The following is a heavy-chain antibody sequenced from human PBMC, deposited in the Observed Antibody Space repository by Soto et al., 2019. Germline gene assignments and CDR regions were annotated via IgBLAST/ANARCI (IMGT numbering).Heavy chain of an antibody. J-gene: IGHJ4*02. CDR3: ASLGMRIKDKDRTTVTTFEY. CDR1: GGSISSSSYY. D-gene: IGHD4-17*01. V-gene: IGHV4-39*01. CDR2: IYYSGST. Sequence: PSETLSLTCTVSGGSISSSSYYWGWIRQPPGKGLEWIGSIYYSGSTYYNPSLKSRVPISVDTSKNQFSLKLSSVTAADTAVYYCASLGMRIKDKDRTTVTTFEYWGQGTLVTVSS.